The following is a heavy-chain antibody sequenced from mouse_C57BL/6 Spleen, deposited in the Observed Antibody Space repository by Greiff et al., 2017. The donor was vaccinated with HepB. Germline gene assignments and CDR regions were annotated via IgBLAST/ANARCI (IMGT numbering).Heavy chain of an antibody. Sequence: QVQLQQPGAELVKPGASVKLSCKASGYTFTSYWMQWVKQRPGQGLEWIGEIDPSDSYTNYNQKFKGKATLTVDTSSSTAYMQLSSLTSEDSAVYYCAPLYYYGSAWYFDVWGTGTTVTVAS. CDR2: IDPSDSYT. V-gene: IGHV1-50*01. CDR3: APLYYYGSAWYFDV. CDR1: GYTFTSYW. J-gene: IGHJ1*03. D-gene: IGHD1-1*01.